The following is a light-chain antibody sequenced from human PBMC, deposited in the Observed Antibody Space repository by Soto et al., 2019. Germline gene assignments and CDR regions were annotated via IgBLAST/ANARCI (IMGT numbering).Light chain of an antibody. V-gene: IGLV2-14*01. CDR3: SSYTSSSSGV. CDR2: EVS. Sequence: QSALTQPASVSGSPGQSITISCTGTSSDVGGYNYVSWYQQHPGKAPKLMIYEVSNRPSGVSNRFSGSKSGNTASLTISGLQAGDEADYYCSSYTSSSSGVFGGGPKLPVL. J-gene: IGLJ3*02. CDR1: SSDVGGYNY.